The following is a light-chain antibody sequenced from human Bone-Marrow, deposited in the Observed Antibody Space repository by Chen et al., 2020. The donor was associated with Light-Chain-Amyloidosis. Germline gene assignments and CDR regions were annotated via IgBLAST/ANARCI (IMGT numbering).Light chain of an antibody. CDR2: EDD. Sequence: NFMLTQPHSVSESPGKTVIISCTRSSGSIATNYVQGYQQRPGSTPPTAIYEDDQRPTGVLHQYRGSIDRSSNPASLTISGLKTGEEADYYCQSYQGSSKGVFGGGSKLTVL. CDR3: QSYQGSSKGV. V-gene: IGLV6-57*01. J-gene: IGLJ3*02. CDR1: SGSIATNY.